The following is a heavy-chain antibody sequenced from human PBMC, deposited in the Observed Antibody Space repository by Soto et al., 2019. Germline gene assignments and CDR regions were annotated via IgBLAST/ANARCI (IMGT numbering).Heavy chain of an antibody. D-gene: IGHD3-9*01. CDR3: ARDSYYDILTGYSRHAFDI. CDR2: INPNSGAT. J-gene: IGHJ3*02. V-gene: IGHV1-2*02. Sequence: QAHLVQSGAEVKKPGASVKVSCKASGYTFIGYYMHWVRQAPGQGLEWLGWINPNSGATIYAQKFQGRVTMTKDTSINTAYMELSRLRSDDTAVYYCARDSYYDILTGYSRHAFDIWGQGTMVTVSS. CDR1: GYTFIGYY.